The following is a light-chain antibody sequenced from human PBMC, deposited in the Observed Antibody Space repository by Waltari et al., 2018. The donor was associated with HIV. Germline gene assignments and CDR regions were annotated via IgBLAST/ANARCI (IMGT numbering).Light chain of an antibody. CDR2: DAS. V-gene: IGKV3-11*01. J-gene: IGKJ4*01. CDR1: QSVQEF. Sequence: EIVLTQSPPILSVSLGETATLSCRASQSVQEFLAWYQRRPGQAPRLVVYDASKRAAGVPARFSGSGFGTDVTLTISGLEPEDVALYYCQHRTTWPPTFGGGTRVEIE. CDR3: QHRTTWPPT.